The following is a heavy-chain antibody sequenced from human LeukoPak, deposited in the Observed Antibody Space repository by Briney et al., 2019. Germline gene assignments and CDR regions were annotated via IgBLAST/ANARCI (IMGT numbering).Heavy chain of an antibody. CDR2: IDTAGGK. V-gene: IGHV3-13*04. CDR1: GFTFSSYD. Sequence: PGGSLRLSCAASGFTFSSYDMHWVRQTTGKGLEWVSAIDTAGGKYYPDSVKGRFTISRENAKSSFYLQMNSLRAGDTAVYFCAREGFCGGDCPGYFDLWGRGTLVTVSS. J-gene: IGHJ2*01. D-gene: IGHD2-21*02. CDR3: AREGFCGGDCPGYFDL.